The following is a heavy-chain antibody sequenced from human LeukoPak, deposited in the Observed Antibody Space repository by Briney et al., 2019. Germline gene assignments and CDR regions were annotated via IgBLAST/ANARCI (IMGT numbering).Heavy chain of an antibody. V-gene: IGHV4-59*01. CDR1: GGSISSYY. J-gene: IGHJ1*01. D-gene: IGHD1-26*01. CDR3: ARAGSYLGYFQH. CDR2: IYYSGNT. Sequence: SETLSLTCTASGGSISSYYCSWIRQPPGKGLEWIGYIYYSGNTNYNPSLKSRVTISVDTSKNQFSLKLSSVTAADTAVYYCARAGSYLGYFQHWGQGTLVTVSS.